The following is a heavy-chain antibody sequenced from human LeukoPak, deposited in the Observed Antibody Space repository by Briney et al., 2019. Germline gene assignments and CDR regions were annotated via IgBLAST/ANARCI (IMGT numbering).Heavy chain of an antibody. V-gene: IGHV3-23*01. CDR1: GFTFSSYA. CDR3: ARDLGTTMITSLGY. Sequence: GGSLRLSCAASGFTFSSYAMSWVRQAPGKGLEWVSTISGSGGSTYYADSVEGRFTISRDNAKNSLFLQMNSLRAEDTAVYYCARDLGTTMITSLGYWGQGTLVTVSS. D-gene: IGHD3-22*01. J-gene: IGHJ4*02. CDR2: ISGSGGST.